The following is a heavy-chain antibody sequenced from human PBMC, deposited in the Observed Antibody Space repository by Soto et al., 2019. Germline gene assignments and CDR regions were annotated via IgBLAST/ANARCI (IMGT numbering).Heavy chain of an antibody. J-gene: IGHJ6*02. D-gene: IGHD3-9*01. CDR3: ARALLYFDWLLSDYYGMDV. CDR1: GGFISSSNYY. V-gene: IGHV4-39*07. Sequence: SETLSVTCTVSGGFISSSNYYWGWIRQPPGKGLEWIGRTHYSGSTYYNSSLKSRVTISVDTSKNQFSLKLSSVTAADTAVYYCARALLYFDWLLSDYYGMDVWGQGTTVTVSS. CDR2: THYSGST.